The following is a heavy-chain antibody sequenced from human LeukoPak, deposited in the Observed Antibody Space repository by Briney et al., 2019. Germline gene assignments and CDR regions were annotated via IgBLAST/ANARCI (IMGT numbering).Heavy chain of an antibody. CDR3: AILNPLGYCSGGSCYSDYMDV. V-gene: IGHV5-51*01. J-gene: IGHJ6*03. CDR2: IYPGDPDT. D-gene: IGHD2-15*01. CDR1: GYSFTSYW. Sequence: GESLKISCKGSGYSFTSYWIGWVRQMPGKGLEWMGIIYPGDPDTRYSPSFQGQVTISADKSISTAYLQWSSLKASDTAMYYCAILNPLGYCSGGSCYSDYMDVWGKGTTVTVSS.